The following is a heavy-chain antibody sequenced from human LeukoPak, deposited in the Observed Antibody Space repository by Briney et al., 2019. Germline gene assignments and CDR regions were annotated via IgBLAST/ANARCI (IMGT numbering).Heavy chain of an antibody. CDR3: TRGSIAYYYMDV. CDR2: IYYSGST. CDR1: GGSISTYY. Sequence: PSETLSLTCTVSGGSISTYYWSWIRQPPGKGLERIGHIYYSGSTNYNPSLQSRVTIPVATSKPLFPLKLSSVTAADTAVYYCTRGSIAYYYMDVWGKGTTVTISS. V-gene: IGHV4-59*01. J-gene: IGHJ6*03. D-gene: IGHD3-22*01.